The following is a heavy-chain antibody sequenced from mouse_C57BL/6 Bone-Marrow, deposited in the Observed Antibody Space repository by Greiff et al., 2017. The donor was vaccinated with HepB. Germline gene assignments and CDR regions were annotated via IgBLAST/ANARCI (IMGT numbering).Heavy chain of an antibody. CDR2: ISSGSSTI. CDR3: ARNESYWYFDV. CDR1: GFTFSDYG. J-gene: IGHJ1*03. Sequence: EVKVEESGGGLVKPGGSLKLSCAASGFTFSDYGMHWVRQAPEKGLEWVAYISSGSSTIYYADTVKGRFTISRDNAKNTLFLQMTSLRSEDTAMYYCARNESYWYFDVWGTGTTVTVSS. V-gene: IGHV5-17*01.